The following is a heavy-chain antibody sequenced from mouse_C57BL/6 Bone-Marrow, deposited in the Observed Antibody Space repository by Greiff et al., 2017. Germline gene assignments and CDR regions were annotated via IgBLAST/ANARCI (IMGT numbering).Heavy chain of an antibody. Sequence: VQLVESGAELVRPGASVKLSCTASGYTFTSYCMSWVKQRTGQGLEWIGEIYPISGNTYYNEKFKGKATLTADKSSSTTYMELRTLTSEDFAVYFCARRAWFAYWGQGTLVTVSA. J-gene: IGHJ3*01. V-gene: IGHV1-81*01. CDR3: ARRAWFAY. CDR1: GYTFTSYC. CDR2: IYPISGNT.